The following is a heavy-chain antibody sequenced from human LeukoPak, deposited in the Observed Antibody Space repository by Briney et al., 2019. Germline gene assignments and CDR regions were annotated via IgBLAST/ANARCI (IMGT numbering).Heavy chain of an antibody. J-gene: IGHJ4*02. CDR3: ARVAGSRLDY. D-gene: IGHD6-13*01. Sequence: GGSLRLSCAASGFIFSSYGIHWARQAPGQGLEWVAVIWYDGSKEYYSDSVKGRFTVSRDNSKNTAYLQMNSLRAEGTAVYYCARVAGSRLDYWGPGALVTVSS. V-gene: IGHV3-33*01. CDR1: GFIFSSYG. CDR2: IWYDGSKE.